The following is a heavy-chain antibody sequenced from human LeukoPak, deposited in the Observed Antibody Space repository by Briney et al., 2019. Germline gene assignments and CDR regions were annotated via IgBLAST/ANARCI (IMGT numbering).Heavy chain of an antibody. CDR1: GYSFTSHD. J-gene: IGHJ4*02. D-gene: IGHD6-13*01. Sequence: ASVKVSCKASGYSFTSHDINWVRQATGQGLEWMGWMNPNSGNTGYAQKFQDRVTMTRNTSISTAYLELSSLGSEDTAMYYCASALKRGSAGTLIDHWGQETLVTVSS. CDR3: ASALKRGSAGTLIDH. V-gene: IGHV1-8*01. CDR2: MNPNSGNT.